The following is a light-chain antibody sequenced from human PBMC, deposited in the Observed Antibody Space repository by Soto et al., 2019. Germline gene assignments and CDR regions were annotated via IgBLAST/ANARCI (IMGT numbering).Light chain of an antibody. V-gene: IGKV3-15*01. Sequence: EIVMTQSPATLSVSPGERATLSCRASPSVTNNLAWYQQTPGQAPRLLIYGASARANGIPARFSGSGSGTEFTLTISSLQSEDFAVYYCQQYNNWPLTFGGGTKVEIK. CDR1: PSVTNN. CDR2: GAS. J-gene: IGKJ4*01. CDR3: QQYNNWPLT.